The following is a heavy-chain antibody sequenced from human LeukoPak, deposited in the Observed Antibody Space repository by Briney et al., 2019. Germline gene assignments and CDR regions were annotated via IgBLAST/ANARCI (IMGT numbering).Heavy chain of an antibody. V-gene: IGHV4-30-4*01. CDR2: IYYSGST. D-gene: IGHD2-2*02. CDR1: GGSISSGDYY. J-gene: IGHJ5*02. Sequence: SETLSLTCTVSGGSISSGDYYWSWIRQPPGKGLEWIGYIYYSGSTYYNPSLKSRVTISVDTSKNQLSLKLSSVTAADTAVYYCARGAPDCSSTSCYIWFDPWGQGTLVTVSS. CDR3: ARGAPDCSSTSCYIWFDP.